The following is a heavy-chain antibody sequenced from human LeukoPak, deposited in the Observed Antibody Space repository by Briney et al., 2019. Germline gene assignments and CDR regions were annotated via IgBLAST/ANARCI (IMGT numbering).Heavy chain of an antibody. D-gene: IGHD3-10*01. CDR1: GGSFSGYY. J-gene: IGHJ5*02. Sequence: PSETLSLTCAVYGGSFSGYYWSWIRQPPGKGLEWIGEINHSGSTNCNPSLKSRVTISVDTSKNQFSLKLSSVTAADTAVYYCARGSRLVRGVHNWFDPWGQGTLVTVSS. CDR2: INHSGST. CDR3: ARGSRLVRGVHNWFDP. V-gene: IGHV4-34*01.